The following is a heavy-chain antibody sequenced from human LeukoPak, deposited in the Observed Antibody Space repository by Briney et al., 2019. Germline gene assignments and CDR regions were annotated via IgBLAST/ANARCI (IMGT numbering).Heavy chain of an antibody. V-gene: IGHV3-21*04. CDR1: GFTFSSHS. J-gene: IGHJ4*02. CDR2: VSSDSSYI. CDR3: ARKTGTTGEAFDY. D-gene: IGHD1-1*01. Sequence: GGSLRLSCAASGFTFSSHSMNWVRLAPGKGLEWVSSVSSDSSYIYYADSVKGRFTISRDNAKNSLYLQMNSLRAEDTAVYYCARKTGTTGEAFDYWGQGTQVTVSS.